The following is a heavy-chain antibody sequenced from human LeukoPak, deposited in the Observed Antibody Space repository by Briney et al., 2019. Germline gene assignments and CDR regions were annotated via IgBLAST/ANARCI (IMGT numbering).Heavy chain of an antibody. CDR3: ARVKWSSPDTPYYFDY. CDR1: GYTFTDYY. Sequence: ASVKVSCKASGYTFTDYYVHWVRQAPGQGLEWMGWISAYNGNTNYAQKLQGRVTMTTDTSTSTAYMELRSLRSDDTAVYYCARVKWSSPDTPYYFDYWGQGTLVTVSS. CDR2: ISAYNGNT. J-gene: IGHJ4*02. D-gene: IGHD2-15*01. V-gene: IGHV1-18*04.